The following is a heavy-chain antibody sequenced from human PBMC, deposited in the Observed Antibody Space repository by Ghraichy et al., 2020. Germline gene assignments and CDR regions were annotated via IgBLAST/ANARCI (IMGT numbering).Heavy chain of an antibody. V-gene: IGHV3-21*01. CDR1: GFTFSSYS. J-gene: IGHJ6*02. D-gene: IGHD6-19*01. Sequence: GGSLRLSCAASGFTFSSYSMNWVRQAPGKGLEWVSSISSSSSYIYYADSVKGRFTISRDNAKNSLYLQMNSLRAEDTAVYYCARDEWEQWLGPHRDYYGMDVWGQGTTVTVSS. CDR2: ISSSSSYI. CDR3: ARDEWEQWLGPHRDYYGMDV.